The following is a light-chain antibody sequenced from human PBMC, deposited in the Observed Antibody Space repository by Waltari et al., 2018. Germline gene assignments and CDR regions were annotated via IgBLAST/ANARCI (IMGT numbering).Light chain of an antibody. Sequence: DIQMTQSPSSLSASIGDTITVTCRASQNIRQYLNWYQQKPAKAPKLLIFGASSLPRGVPSRFSGSASGTEFTLTITNLQPDDFATYFCQQSFSSPWTFGQGTTV. CDR2: GAS. CDR1: QNIRQY. CDR3: QQSFSSPWT. V-gene: IGKV1-39*01. J-gene: IGKJ1*01.